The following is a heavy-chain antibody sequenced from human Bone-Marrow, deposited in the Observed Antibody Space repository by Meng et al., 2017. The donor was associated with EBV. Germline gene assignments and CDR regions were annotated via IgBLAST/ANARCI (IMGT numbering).Heavy chain of an antibody. V-gene: IGHV4-4*02. J-gene: IGHJ5*02. D-gene: IGHD3-16*01. CDR3: AQRERWGLDP. CDR2: IYHSGST. CDR1: GGSIRSSNW. Sequence: QVELQGGGQGLVKPSGTPALTCAVSGGSIRSSNWWSWVRQPAGKGLEWIGEIYHSGSTSYNPSLESRVTISVDKSKNQVSLKLSSVTAADTAVYYCAQRERWGLDPWGQGTLVTVSS.